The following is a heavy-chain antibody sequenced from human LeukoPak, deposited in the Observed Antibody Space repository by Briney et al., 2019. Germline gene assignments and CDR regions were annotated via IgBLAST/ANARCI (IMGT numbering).Heavy chain of an antibody. CDR2: ISGSGGST. Sequence: GGSLRLSCAASGFTFSSYAMSWVRQAPGKGLEWVSAISGSGGSTYYADSVKGRFTISRGNSKNTLYMQMNSLRAEDTAVYYCAKDSGWRNYYYYGMDVWGQGTTVTVSS. J-gene: IGHJ6*02. D-gene: IGHD6-19*01. CDR3: AKDSGWRNYYYYGMDV. CDR1: GFTFSSYA. V-gene: IGHV3-23*01.